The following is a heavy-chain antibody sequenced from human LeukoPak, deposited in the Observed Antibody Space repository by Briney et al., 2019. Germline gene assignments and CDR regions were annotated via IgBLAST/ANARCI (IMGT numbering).Heavy chain of an antibody. J-gene: IGHJ5*02. CDR3: ASGRVEIGFDP. V-gene: IGHV4-61*05. CDR1: GGSISSSSYY. CDR2: IYYSGST. Sequence: SETLSLTCTVSGGSISSSSYYWGRIRQPPGKGLEWIGYIYYSGSTNYNPSLKSRVTISVDTSKNQFSLKLSSVTAADTAVYYCASGRVEIGFDPWGQGTLVTVSS. D-gene: IGHD5-24*01.